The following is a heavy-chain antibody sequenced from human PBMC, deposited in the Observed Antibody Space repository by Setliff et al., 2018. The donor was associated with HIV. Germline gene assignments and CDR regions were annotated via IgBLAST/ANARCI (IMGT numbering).Heavy chain of an antibody. CDR2: INSDESTS. CDR1: GFTFSNFW. J-gene: IGHJ6*02. Sequence: GGSLRLSCAASGFTFSNFWMNWVRQAPGKGLVWVSRINSDESTSTYADSVKGRFTISRDNAKNTLSLQMNSLSAEDTAVYYCARGVRGVVNGMDVWGQGTTVTVSS. CDR3: ARGVRGVVNGMDV. V-gene: IGHV3-74*01. D-gene: IGHD3-10*01.